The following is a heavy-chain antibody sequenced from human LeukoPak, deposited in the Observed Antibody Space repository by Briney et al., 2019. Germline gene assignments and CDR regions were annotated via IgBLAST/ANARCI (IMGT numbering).Heavy chain of an antibody. CDR2: ISYDGSNK. CDR1: GFTFSSYA. J-gene: IGHJ4*02. V-gene: IGHV3-30*04. CDR3: ARDDY. Sequence: GRSLRLSCAASGFTFSSYAMHWVRQAPGKGLEWVAVISYDGSNKYYADSVKGRFTISRDNSKNTLYLQMNSLRAEDTAVYYCARDDYWGQGTLVTVSS.